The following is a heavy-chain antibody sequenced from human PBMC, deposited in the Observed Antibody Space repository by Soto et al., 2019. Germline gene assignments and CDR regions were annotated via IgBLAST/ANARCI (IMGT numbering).Heavy chain of an antibody. D-gene: IGHD2-2*01. CDR2: IYPGDSDS. V-gene: IGHV5-51*01. J-gene: IGHJ5*02. CDR1: GYSFTSYW. CDR3: ARGVVVPAEGWFDP. Sequence: RGESLKISCKGSGYSFTSYWIGWVRQMPGKGLERMEIIYPGDSDSRYSPSLQGQVTISADKSISTAYLQWSSLKASYTAMYYCARGVVVPAEGWFDPWGKETLVTVSS.